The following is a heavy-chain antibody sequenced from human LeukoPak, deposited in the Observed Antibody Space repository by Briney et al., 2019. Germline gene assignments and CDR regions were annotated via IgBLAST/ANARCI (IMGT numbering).Heavy chain of an antibody. CDR3: ARTPHTDHGDYASTDY. D-gene: IGHD4-17*01. CDR2: ISVNNGYT. V-gene: IGHV1-18*01. J-gene: IGHJ4*02. CDR1: GYAFAFYG. Sequence: ASVKVSCKASGYAFAFYGISWVRQAPGQGLEWMGWISVNNGYTHYAQKFQDRVTMTTDTSTSTAYMEVRSLRSDDTAVYYCARTPHTDHGDYASTDYWGQGTLVTVSS.